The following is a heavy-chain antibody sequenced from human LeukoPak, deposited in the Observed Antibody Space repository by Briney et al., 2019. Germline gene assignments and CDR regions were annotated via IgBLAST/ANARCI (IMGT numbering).Heavy chain of an antibody. CDR2: ISAYNGNT. Sequence: ASGTLSCKPSGHTFASQGISWVRQAAGQGLEWMGWISAYNGNTNDAQKLQGRVTMTTDTSTSTAYMELRSLRSDDTAVYYCARGGTYYYDSSGYYWGQGTRVTVSA. CDR3: ARGGTYYYDSSGYY. D-gene: IGHD3-22*01. J-gene: IGHJ4*02. V-gene: IGHV1-18*01. CDR1: GHTFASQG.